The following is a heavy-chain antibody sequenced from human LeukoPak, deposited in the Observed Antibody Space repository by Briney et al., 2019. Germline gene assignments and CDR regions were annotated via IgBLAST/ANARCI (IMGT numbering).Heavy chain of an antibody. V-gene: IGHV3-15*01. CDR3: STDRRPRKYYYDSSGKKPLDY. CDR2: IKSKTDGGTT. D-gene: IGHD3-22*01. Sequence: GGSLRLSCAASGFTFTNAWMSWVRQAPGKGLEWVGRIKSKTDGGTTDYAAPVKGRFTISRDDSKNTLYLQMNSLKTEDTAVYYCSTDRRPRKYYYDSSGKKPLDYWGQGTLVTVSS. J-gene: IGHJ4*02. CDR1: GFTFTNAW.